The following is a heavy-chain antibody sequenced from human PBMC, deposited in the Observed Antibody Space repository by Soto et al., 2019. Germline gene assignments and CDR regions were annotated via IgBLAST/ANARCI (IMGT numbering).Heavy chain of an antibody. Sequence: QVQLVQSGAEVKKPGSSVKVSCKASGGSFSSYAISWVRQAPVQGLEWMGGIIPIFGAPTYAQKFQGRVTMIADKSTSTAYMELSSLRSEETALYDCARAGPVYGKHVLDIWGQGTLVTVSS. D-gene: IGHD2-8*01. CDR1: GGSFSSYA. CDR2: IIPIFGAP. V-gene: IGHV1-69*06. CDR3: ARAGPVYGKHVLDI. J-gene: IGHJ3*02.